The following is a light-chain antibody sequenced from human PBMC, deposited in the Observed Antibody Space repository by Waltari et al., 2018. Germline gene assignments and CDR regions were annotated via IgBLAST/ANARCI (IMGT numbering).Light chain of an antibody. V-gene: IGLV1-51*02. CDR2: ENN. Sequence: QSVLTQPPSVSAAPGQKVTISCSGSSSNIGNNYGSWYQHLPGTAPELLIYENNKRPSGIPDRFSGSKSGTSATLGITGLQTGDEADYYCGTWDSSLSAVVFGGGTKLTVL. CDR1: SSNIGNNY. CDR3: GTWDSSLSAVV. J-gene: IGLJ2*01.